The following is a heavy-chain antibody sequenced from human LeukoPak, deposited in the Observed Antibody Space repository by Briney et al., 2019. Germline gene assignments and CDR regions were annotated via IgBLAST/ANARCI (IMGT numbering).Heavy chain of an antibody. CDR2: INPSGTIT. J-gene: IGHJ4*02. CDR1: GITFTSYY. V-gene: IGHV1-46*01. D-gene: IGHD6-19*01. Sequence: ASVKVSCKASGITFTSYYIHWVRQAPGRGLEWMGKINPSGTITTYAPKYQGRVTVTKDTSTNTVYMELSSLRSDDTAVYYCARANRLSLAVAGAYWGQGTLVTVSS. CDR3: ARANRLSLAVAGAY.